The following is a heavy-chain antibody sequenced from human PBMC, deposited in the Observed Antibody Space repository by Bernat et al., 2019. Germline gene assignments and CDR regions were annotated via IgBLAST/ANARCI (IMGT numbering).Heavy chain of an antibody. V-gene: IGHV1-3*01. CDR2: INAGNGNT. Sequence: QVQLVQSGAEVKKPGASVKVSCKASGYTFTSYAMHWVRHAPGQRLEWMGWINAGNGNTKYSQKFQGRVTITRDTSASTAYMELSSLRSEDTAVYYCARGSQQLVPSIDVWGKGTPVTVSS. CDR3: ARGSQQLVPSIDV. CDR1: GYTFTSYA. J-gene: IGHJ6*04. D-gene: IGHD6-13*01.